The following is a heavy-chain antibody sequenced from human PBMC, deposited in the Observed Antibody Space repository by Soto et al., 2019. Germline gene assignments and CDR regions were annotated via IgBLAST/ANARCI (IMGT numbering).Heavy chain of an antibody. CDR2: TSGSGGTT. D-gene: IGHD5-18*01. J-gene: IGHJ5*02. Sequence: GGSLRLSCTASGFTFTTYAVNWVRQAPGQGLEWVSTTSGSGGTTYYADSVRGRFTVSRDNSKSTLYLQMNGLRAEDTAIYFCAKGGGYSYDYGGGFLDLWGQGALVTVSS. CDR1: GFTFTTYA. V-gene: IGHV3-23*01. CDR3: AKGGGYSYDYGGGFLDL.